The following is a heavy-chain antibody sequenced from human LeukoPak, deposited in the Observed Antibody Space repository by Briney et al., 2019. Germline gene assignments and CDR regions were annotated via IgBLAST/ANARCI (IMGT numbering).Heavy chain of an antibody. V-gene: IGHV3-23*01. CDR2: ISRTSDTT. Sequence: GGSLRLSCATSGFTFSNYWMSWVRQAPGKGLEWVSAISRTSDTTYYADSVKGRFTISRDNSRNTLYLQMHSLRAEDTAVYYCVKDVITAVAGFDYWGQGTLVTVSS. J-gene: IGHJ4*02. CDR3: VKDVITAVAGFDY. D-gene: IGHD6-19*01. CDR1: GFTFSNYW.